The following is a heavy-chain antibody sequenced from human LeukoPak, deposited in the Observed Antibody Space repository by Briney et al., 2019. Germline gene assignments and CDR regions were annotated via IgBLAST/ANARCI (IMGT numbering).Heavy chain of an antibody. D-gene: IGHD6-13*01. V-gene: IGHV3-64*04. CDR2: ISSNGDST. J-gene: IGHJ6*02. CDR1: GFTFRTYA. CDR3: ARDPCSSWYCGMDV. Sequence: GGSLRLSCSASGFTFRTYAMHWVRQAPGKGLEYVSAISSNGDSTYYADSVKGRFTISRDNSKNTLYLQMNSLRAEDTAVYYCARDPCSSWYCGMDVWGQGTTVTVSS.